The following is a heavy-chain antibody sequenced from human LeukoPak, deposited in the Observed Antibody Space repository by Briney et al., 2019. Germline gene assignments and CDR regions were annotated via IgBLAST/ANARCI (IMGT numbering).Heavy chain of an antibody. CDR1: GFTFSSYG. CDR2: IWYDGSNK. CDR3: ARDVDQWLVGVLYY. Sequence: GGSLRLSCAASGFTFSSYGMHWVRQAPGKGLEWVAVIWYDGSNKYYADSVKGRFTISRDNSKNTLYLQMNSLRAEDTAVYYCARDVDQWLVGVLYYWGQGTLVTVSS. V-gene: IGHV3-33*01. J-gene: IGHJ4*02. D-gene: IGHD6-19*01.